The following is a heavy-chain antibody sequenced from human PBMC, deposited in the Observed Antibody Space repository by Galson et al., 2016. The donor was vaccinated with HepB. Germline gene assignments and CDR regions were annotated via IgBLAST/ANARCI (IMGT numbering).Heavy chain of an antibody. D-gene: IGHD1-7*01. CDR3: VSGETGTARIRAFDM. CDR2: TYYRSKWYN. Sequence: CAISGDSVSNNSAGWNWIRQSPSRGLEWLGRTYYRSKWYNDYAVSVKSRITINPDTSKNQFSLQLNSVTPEDTAVYYCVSGETGTARIRAFDMWGQGTMVTVSS. J-gene: IGHJ3*02. CDR1: GDSVSNNSAG. V-gene: IGHV6-1*01.